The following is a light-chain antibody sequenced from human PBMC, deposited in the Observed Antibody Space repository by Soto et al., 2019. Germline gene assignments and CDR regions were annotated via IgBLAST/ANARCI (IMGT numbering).Light chain of an antibody. CDR2: DVS. Sequence: QSALTQAASVSGSPGQSITISCTGTSSDVGGYNYVSWYQQHPGKAPKLMIYDVSNRPSGVSNRFSGSKPGNTASLTISGLQAEDEADYYCSSYTSSLYVFGTGTKVTVL. CDR3: SSYTSSLYV. J-gene: IGLJ1*01. CDR1: SSDVGGYNY. V-gene: IGLV2-14*01.